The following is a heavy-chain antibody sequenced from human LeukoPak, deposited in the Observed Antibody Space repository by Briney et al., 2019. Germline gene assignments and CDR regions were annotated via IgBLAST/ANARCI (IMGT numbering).Heavy chain of an antibody. Sequence: PGGSLRLSCAASGSTFSSYAMHWVRQAPGKGLEWVAVISYDGSNKYYADSVKGRFTISRDNSKNTLYLQMNSLRPEDTAVYYCAKLHNLNCDYWGLGTLATVSS. J-gene: IGHJ4*02. CDR1: GSTFSSYA. D-gene: IGHD1-14*01. V-gene: IGHV3-30-3*02. CDR2: ISYDGSNK. CDR3: AKLHNLNCDY.